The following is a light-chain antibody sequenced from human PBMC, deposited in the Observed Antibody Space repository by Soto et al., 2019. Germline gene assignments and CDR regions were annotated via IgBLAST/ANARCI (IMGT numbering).Light chain of an antibody. CDR1: QSVNTN. CDR3: QQYHDWHPSIT. V-gene: IGKV3-15*01. Sequence: EIVMTQSPALLSVSPGERATLSCRASQSVNTNLARYQQKPGLTPRLLISGASTRATGVPDRFSGSGSGTEFTLTISSLQSEDFAVYYCQQYHDWHPSITFGQGTRLEIK. J-gene: IGKJ5*01. CDR2: GAS.